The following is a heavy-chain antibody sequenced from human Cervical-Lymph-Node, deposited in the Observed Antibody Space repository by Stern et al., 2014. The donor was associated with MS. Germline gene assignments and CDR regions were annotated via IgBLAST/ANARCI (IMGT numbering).Heavy chain of an antibody. J-gene: IGHJ4*02. Sequence: QVQLQESGPGLVKPSQTLSLTCTVSGGSISSGSYYWSWIRQPSGKGLAGLGRIYTMGTPTNNPSLKIRVTISVDTSKNQFPLKLSSLTAADTAVYYCARVSVRGGWRVFFDYWGQGTLVTVSS. V-gene: IGHV4-61*02. CDR1: GGSISSGSYY. D-gene: IGHD6-19*01. CDR2: IYTMGTP. CDR3: ARVSVRGGWRVFFDY.